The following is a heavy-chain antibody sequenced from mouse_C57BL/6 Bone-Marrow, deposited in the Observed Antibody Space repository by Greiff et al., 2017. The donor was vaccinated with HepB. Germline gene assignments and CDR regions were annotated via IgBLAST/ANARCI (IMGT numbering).Heavy chain of an antibody. D-gene: IGHD1-1*01. CDR2: IDPEDGDT. CDR1: GFNIKDYY. Sequence: EVKLMESGAELVRPGASVKLSCTASGFNIKDYYMHWVKQRPEQGLEWIGRIDPEDGDTEYAPKFQGKATMTADTSSNTAYLQLSSLTSEDSAVYYCARNYYGSSLYAMDYWGQGTSVTVSS. CDR3: ARNYYGSSLYAMDY. V-gene: IGHV14-1*01. J-gene: IGHJ4*01.